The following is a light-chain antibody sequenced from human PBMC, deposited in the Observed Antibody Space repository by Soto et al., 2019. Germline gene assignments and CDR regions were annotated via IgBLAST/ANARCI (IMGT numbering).Light chain of an antibody. CDR2: KAS. J-gene: IGKJ3*01. CDR1: QSVNSW. V-gene: IGKV1-5*03. Sequence: IQLTQSPSTLVASVGCRITITFRASQSVNSWLAWYQQRPGQAPNVMISKASHLERGVSSRFSGRGAGTEFTLTISSLQPEDFETYDCQQSYRTTVTFGPGTKVDIK. CDR3: QQSYRTTVT.